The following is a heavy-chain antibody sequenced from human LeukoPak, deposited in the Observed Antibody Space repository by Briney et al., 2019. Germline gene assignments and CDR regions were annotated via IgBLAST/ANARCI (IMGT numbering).Heavy chain of an antibody. CDR3: ARDPPIGGADVFDI. CDR1: GFTFSIYS. D-gene: IGHD3-10*01. Sequence: GGSLRLSCAASGFTFSIYSMNWVRQAPGKGLEWLSSITSSSNYIYYADSVKGRFTISRDNVQNSLYLQMNSLRAEDTAMYYCARDPPIGGADVFDIWGQGTMVTVSS. J-gene: IGHJ3*02. CDR2: ITSSSNYI. V-gene: IGHV3-21*01.